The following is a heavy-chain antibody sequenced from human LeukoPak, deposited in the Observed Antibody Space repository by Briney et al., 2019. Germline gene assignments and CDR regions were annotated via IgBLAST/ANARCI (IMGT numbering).Heavy chain of an antibody. CDR1: GFTFTSAW. V-gene: IGHV3-15*01. CDR3: TTDLGTYYHGSQRLIPIDY. D-gene: IGHD3-10*01. Sequence: PGGSLRLSCVDSGFTFTSAWMSWVRQAPGKGLEWIGRIKSKTDGETTNYAEPVRGRFTISGDDSKSAVYLQMNSLKIEDTAVYYCTTDLGTYYHGSQRLIPIDYWGQGTLVTVSS. CDR2: IKSKTDGETT. J-gene: IGHJ4*02.